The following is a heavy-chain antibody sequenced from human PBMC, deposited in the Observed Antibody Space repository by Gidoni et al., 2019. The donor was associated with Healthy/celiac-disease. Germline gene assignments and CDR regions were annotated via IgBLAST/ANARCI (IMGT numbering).Heavy chain of an antibody. CDR2: ISYDGSNK. D-gene: IGHD2-15*01. J-gene: IGHJ4*02. CDR3: ARDEDAYCSGGSCYSFDY. V-gene: IGHV3-30-3*01. CDR1: GFPFSSYA. Sequence: QVQLVESGGGVVQPGRSLRLSCAASGFPFSSYARHWVRQAPGKGLEWVAVISYDGSNKYYADSVKGRFTISRDNSKNTLYLQMNSLRAEDTAVYYCARDEDAYCSGGSCYSFDYWGRGTLVTVSS.